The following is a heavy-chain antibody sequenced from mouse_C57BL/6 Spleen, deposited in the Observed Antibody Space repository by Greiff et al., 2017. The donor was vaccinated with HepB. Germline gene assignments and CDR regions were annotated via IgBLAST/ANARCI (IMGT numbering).Heavy chain of an antibody. D-gene: IGHD5-1*01. CDR2: IYPGSGST. CDR3: ARRGLEYSWFAY. V-gene: IGHV1-55*01. CDR1: GYTFTSYW. Sequence: QVQLQQPGAELVKPGASVKMSCKASGYTFTSYWITWVKQRPGQGLEWIGDIYPGSGSTNYNEKFKSKATLTVDTSSSTAYMQLSSLTSEDSAVYYCARRGLEYSWFAYWGQGTLVTVSA. J-gene: IGHJ3*01.